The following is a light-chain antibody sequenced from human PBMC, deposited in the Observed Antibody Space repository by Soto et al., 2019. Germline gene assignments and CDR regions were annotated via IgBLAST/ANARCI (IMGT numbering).Light chain of an antibody. Sequence: DVVMTQSPLSLPVTLGQPGSLSCRSSQSLVHSNGNTYLSWFQQMPGQSTRRIIDKVSNRDSGVPDSCSGSGSGTDFTLKIRGVEAEDVGVYYCMQALQMPFTCGQGTRLE. J-gene: IGKJ5*01. CDR3: MQALQMPFT. V-gene: IGKV2-30*02. CDR1: QSLVHSNGNTY. CDR2: KVS.